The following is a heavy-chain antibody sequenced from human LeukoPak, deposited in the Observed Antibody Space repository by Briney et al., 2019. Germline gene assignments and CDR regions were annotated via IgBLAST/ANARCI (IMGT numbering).Heavy chain of an antibody. V-gene: IGHV3-30-3*01. J-gene: IGHJ5*02. Sequence: PGGSLRLSCPASGFTFLAYPMYWVGQPPGKGLEWVAVISHDGTKEYYSDSVQGRFTISRDNSKNTLFLHMNSLRLEDTAIYYCARDYLTVESPGYLDLWGQGALVTVSS. D-gene: IGHD4-23*01. CDR2: ISHDGTKE. CDR3: ARDYLTVESPGYLDL. CDR1: GFTFLAYP.